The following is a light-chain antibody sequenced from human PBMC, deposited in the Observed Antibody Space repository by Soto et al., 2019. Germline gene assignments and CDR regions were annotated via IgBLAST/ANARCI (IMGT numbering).Light chain of an antibody. V-gene: IGKV3-11*01. J-gene: IGKJ4*01. Sequence: EIVLTQSPATLSLSPGERATLSCRASQSVGSYLAWYQQKPGQAPRLLIYDAFSRATGIPARFSGSGSGTEFTLTISSREPEDFAVYYCQQRSTWPLTFGGGTKVEIK. CDR1: QSVGSY. CDR3: QQRSTWPLT. CDR2: DAF.